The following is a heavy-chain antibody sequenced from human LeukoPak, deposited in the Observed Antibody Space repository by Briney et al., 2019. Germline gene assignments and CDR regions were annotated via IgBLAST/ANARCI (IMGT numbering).Heavy chain of an antibody. V-gene: IGHV3-64D*06. CDR3: RTGSGMGTFDY. D-gene: IGHD3-10*01. Sequence: GGSLRLSCSASGFTFSSYATHWVRQAPGKGLEYVSAISSHGDNTYYADSVKGRFTISRDNSKNTLYLQMSSLRAEDTPVYYCRTGSGMGTFDYWGQGTLVTVSS. CDR1: GFTFSSYA. J-gene: IGHJ4*02. CDR2: ISSHGDNT.